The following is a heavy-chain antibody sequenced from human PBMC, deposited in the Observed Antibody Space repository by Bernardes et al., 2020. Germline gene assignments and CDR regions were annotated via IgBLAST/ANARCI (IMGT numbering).Heavy chain of an antibody. CDR1: GYSFISYW. J-gene: IGHJ6*02. D-gene: IGHD3-10*01. CDR2: IYPGDSDT. CDR3: ARQVWGYYGSGSYYYVGMDV. Sequence: GGTPKSSGKGSGYSFISYWIGWVRQMPGKGLEWMGIIYPGDSDTRYSPSFQGQVTISADKSISTAYLQWSSLKASDTAMYYCARQVWGYYGSGSYYYVGMDVWGQGTTVTVSS. V-gene: IGHV5-51*01.